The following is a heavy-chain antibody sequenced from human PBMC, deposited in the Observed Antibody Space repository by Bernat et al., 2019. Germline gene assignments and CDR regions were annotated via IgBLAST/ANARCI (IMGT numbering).Heavy chain of an antibody. J-gene: IGHJ4*02. V-gene: IGHV3-74*01. CDR2: VNGDGSST. D-gene: IGHD6-6*01. CDR1: GLTFSSFW. Sequence: EVKLVESGGDLVQPGGSLRLSCAASGLTFSSFWMHWVRQAPGKGLVWVSRVNGDGSSTSYADSVKGRFTISRDNAKNTLYLQMNSLRAEDTAVYYCAKAEYSSSSRHFDYWGQGTLVTVSS. CDR3: AKAEYSSSSRHFDY.